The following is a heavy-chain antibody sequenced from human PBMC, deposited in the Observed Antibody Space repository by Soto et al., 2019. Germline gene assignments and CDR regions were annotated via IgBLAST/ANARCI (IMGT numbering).Heavy chain of an antibody. Sequence: QVQLVESGGGVVQPGRSLRLSCAASGFTFSSYGMHWVRQAPGKGLEWVAVIWYDGSNKYYADSVKGRFTSSRDNSKNTLYLQMNSLGAEDTAVYYCARSRGRASVLPKGGYGMDVWGQGTTVTVSS. CDR3: ARSRGRASVLPKGGYGMDV. D-gene: IGHD3-10*01. V-gene: IGHV3-33*01. J-gene: IGHJ6*02. CDR1: GFTFSSYG. CDR2: IWYDGSNK.